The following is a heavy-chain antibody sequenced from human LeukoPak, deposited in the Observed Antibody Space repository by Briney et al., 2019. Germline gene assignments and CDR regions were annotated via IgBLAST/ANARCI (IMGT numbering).Heavy chain of an antibody. J-gene: IGHJ6*02. D-gene: IGHD2-15*01. CDR2: IYYSGST. V-gene: IGHV4-39*07. CDR1: GGSISSSSYY. Sequence: PSETLSLTCTVSGGSISSSSYYWGWIRQPPGKGLEWIGSIYYSGSTYYNPSLKSRVTISVETSKNQFSLKLSSVTAADTAVYYCARDRMIIKGGSKGTRGIYYYYGMDVWGQGTTVTVSS. CDR3: ARDRMIIKGGSKGTRGIYYYYGMDV.